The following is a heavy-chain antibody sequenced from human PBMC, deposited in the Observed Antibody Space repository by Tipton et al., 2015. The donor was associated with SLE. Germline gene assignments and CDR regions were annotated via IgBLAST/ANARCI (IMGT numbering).Heavy chain of an antibody. Sequence: TLSLTCAVYGGSFSGYYWSWIRQPPGKGLEWIGEINHSGSTNYNPSLKSRVTISVDTSKNQFSLKLSSVTAADTAVYYCARARVAVGGDAFDIWGQGTMVTVSS. CDR3: ARARVAVGGDAFDI. J-gene: IGHJ3*02. CDR1: GGSFSGYY. V-gene: IGHV4-34*01. CDR2: INHSGST. D-gene: IGHD6-19*01.